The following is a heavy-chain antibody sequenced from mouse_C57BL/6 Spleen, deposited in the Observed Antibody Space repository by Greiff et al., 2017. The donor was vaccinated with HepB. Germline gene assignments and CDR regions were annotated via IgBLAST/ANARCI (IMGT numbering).Heavy chain of an antibody. V-gene: IGHV10-1*01. D-gene: IGHD2-3*01. CDR1: GFSFNTYA. J-gene: IGHJ4*01. CDR2: IRSKSNNYAT. Sequence: EVQRVESGGGLVQPKGSLKLSCAASGFSFNTYAMNWVRQAPGKGLEWVARIRSKSNNYATYYADSVKDRFTISRDDSESMLYLQMNNLKTEDTAMYYCVRSIYDGYYAAMDYWGQGTSVTVSS. CDR3: VRSIYDGYYAAMDY.